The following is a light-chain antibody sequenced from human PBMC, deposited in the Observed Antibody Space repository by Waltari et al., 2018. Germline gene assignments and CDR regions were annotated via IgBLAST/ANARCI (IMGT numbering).Light chain of an antibody. J-gene: IGKJ2*01. V-gene: IGKV3-15*01. Sequence: EIVMTQSPATLSVSPGERATPSCRASQTLTSNLAWYQQKPGQAPRLLIYGASTRATGIPARFSGSGSGTQFTLTISSLQSEDFVVYYCQQYNNRPYTFGQGTKLEIK. CDR1: QTLTSN. CDR3: QQYNNRPYT. CDR2: GAS.